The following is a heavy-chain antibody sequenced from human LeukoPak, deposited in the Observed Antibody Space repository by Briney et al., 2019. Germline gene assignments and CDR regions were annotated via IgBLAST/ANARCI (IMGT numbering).Heavy chain of an antibody. CDR1: GGSFSGYY. Sequence: PSETLSLTCAVYGGSFSGYYWSWIRQPPGKGLEWIGEINHSGSTNYNPSLKSRVTISVDTSKNQFSLKLSSVTAADTAVYYCARERVGYCSGGSCPLLDYWGQGTLVTVSS. J-gene: IGHJ4*02. V-gene: IGHV4-34*01. D-gene: IGHD2-15*01. CDR3: ARERVGYCSGGSCPLLDY. CDR2: INHSGST.